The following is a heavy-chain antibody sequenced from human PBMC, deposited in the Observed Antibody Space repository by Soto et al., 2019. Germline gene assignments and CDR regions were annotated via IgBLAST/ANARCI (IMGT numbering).Heavy chain of an antibody. V-gene: IGHV1-3*01. CDR2: INAGNGNT. CDR3: AAGHYGDRGHLVFDS. D-gene: IGHD3-10*01. J-gene: IGHJ4*02. CDR1: GYAFTSYA. Sequence: ASVKVSCKASGYAFTSYAMHWVRQAPGQRLEWMGWINAGNGNTKYSQKFQGRVTITRNTLYLEMNSLRREDTAVFYCAAGHYGDRGHLVFDSWGQGTVVTVSS.